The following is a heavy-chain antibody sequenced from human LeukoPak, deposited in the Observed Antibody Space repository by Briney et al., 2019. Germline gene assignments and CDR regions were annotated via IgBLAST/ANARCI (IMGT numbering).Heavy chain of an antibody. D-gene: IGHD3-3*01. V-gene: IGHV1-69*04. CDR2: IIPILGIA. CDR3: ARDTTYYDFWRRAWFDP. CDR1: EGTFSSYT. J-gene: IGHJ5*02. Sequence: ASVKVSCKASEGTFSSYTISWVRQAPGQGLEWMGRIIPILGIANYAQKFQGRVTITADKSTSTAYMELSSLRSEDTAVYYCARDTTYYDFWRRAWFDPWGQGTLVTVSS.